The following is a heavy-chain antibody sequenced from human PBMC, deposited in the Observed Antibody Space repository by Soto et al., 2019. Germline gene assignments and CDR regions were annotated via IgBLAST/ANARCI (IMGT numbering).Heavy chain of an antibody. CDR2: IYYSGST. CDR3: ARSGYSYGPNPLLY. J-gene: IGHJ4*02. Sequence: SETLSLTCTVSGGSISSGGYYWILIRQHPGKGLEWIGYIYYSGSTYYNPSLKSRVTISVDTSKNQFSLKLSSVTAADTAVYYCARSGYSYGPNPLLYWGQGTLVTVSS. CDR1: GGSISSGGYY. V-gene: IGHV4-31*03. D-gene: IGHD5-18*01.